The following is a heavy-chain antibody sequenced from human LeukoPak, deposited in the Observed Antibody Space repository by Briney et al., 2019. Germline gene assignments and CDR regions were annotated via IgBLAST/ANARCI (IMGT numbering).Heavy chain of an antibody. J-gene: IGHJ4*02. CDR2: IYYGENT. D-gene: IGHD3-10*01. CDR1: GGSISSGPYY. CDR3: AGNYYGSGSYYSEDRY. Sequence: PSETLSLTCTVSGGSISSGPYYWGWIRQPPGKGLEWIGNIYYGENTYYNPSLKSRVTISIDTSKNQFYLKLSSLTAADTAVYYCAGNYYGSGSYYSEDRYWGQGTLVTVSS. V-gene: IGHV4-39*01.